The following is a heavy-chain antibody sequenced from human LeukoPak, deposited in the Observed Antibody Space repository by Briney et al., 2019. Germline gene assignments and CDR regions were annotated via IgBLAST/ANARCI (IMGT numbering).Heavy chain of an antibody. J-gene: IGHJ4*02. V-gene: IGHV4-61*02. CDR2: IYTSGST. D-gene: IGHD6-19*01. Sequence: SQTLSLTCTVSGGSISSGSYCWSWIRQPAGKGLEWIGRIYTSGSTNYNPSLKSRVTISVDTSKNQFSLKLSSVTAADTAVYYCARATPIAVAGNFDYWGQGTLVTVSS. CDR1: GGSISSGSYC. CDR3: ARATPIAVAGNFDY.